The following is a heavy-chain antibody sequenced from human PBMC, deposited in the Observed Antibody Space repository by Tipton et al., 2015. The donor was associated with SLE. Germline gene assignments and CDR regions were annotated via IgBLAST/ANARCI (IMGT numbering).Heavy chain of an antibody. Sequence: SLRLSCAASGFTFSSYAMHWVRQAPGKGLEWVAVISYDGSKKYYADSVKGRFAISRDNSRNTLYLQMNSLRTEDTAVYYCARSEDYGDPGGYYYGMDVWGQGTTVTVSS. CDR2: ISYDGSKK. CDR1: GFTFSSYA. J-gene: IGHJ6*02. V-gene: IGHV3-30*09. D-gene: IGHD4-17*01. CDR3: ARSEDYGDPGGYYYGMDV.